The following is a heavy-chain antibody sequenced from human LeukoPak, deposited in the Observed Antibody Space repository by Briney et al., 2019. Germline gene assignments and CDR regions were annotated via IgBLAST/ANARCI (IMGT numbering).Heavy chain of an antibody. CDR2: FFSTGRT. J-gene: IGHJ4*02. V-gene: IGHV4-39*01. D-gene: IGHD1-14*01. CDR3: ASIPGSSTSRYHFDN. Sequence: SETLSLTCNVSGGSVSSSNHHWAWIRQSPGMGLEWVGTFFSTGRTSQNPDPSLKGRVKLSVDTSRTQFSLQLRSLTAADTAIFYCASIPGSSTSRYHFDNWGQGTLVTVSS. CDR1: GGSVSSSNHH.